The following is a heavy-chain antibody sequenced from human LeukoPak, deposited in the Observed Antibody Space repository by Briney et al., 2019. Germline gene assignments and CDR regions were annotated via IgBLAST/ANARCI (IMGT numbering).Heavy chain of an antibody. J-gene: IGHJ4*02. CDR2: IIPIFGTA. CDR3: ARARKKYSIGWYLYY. Sequence: GASVKVSCKASGGTFSSYAISWVRQAPGQGLEWMGGIIPIFGTANYAQKFQGRVTITADESTSTAYMELSSLRSEDTAVYYCARARKKYSIGWYLYYWGQGTLVTVSS. CDR1: GGTFSSYA. D-gene: IGHD6-19*01. V-gene: IGHV1-69*13.